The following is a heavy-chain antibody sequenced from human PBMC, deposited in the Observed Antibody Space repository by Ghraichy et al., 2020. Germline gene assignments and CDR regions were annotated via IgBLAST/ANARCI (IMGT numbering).Heavy chain of an antibody. CDR3: ARARKVYCSGPKFSYGVDF. V-gene: IGHV3-33*01. Sequence: GGSLRLSCAASGFSFTDYGMHWVRQAPGKGLEWVAVIWHDESNEYYGDSVMGRFTISRDISKNTLYLQMSSLRAEDTAVYYCARARKVYCSGPKFSYGVDFWGQGTLVTVSS. CDR1: GFSFTDYG. J-gene: IGHJ4*02. CDR2: IWHDESNE. D-gene: IGHD2-15*01.